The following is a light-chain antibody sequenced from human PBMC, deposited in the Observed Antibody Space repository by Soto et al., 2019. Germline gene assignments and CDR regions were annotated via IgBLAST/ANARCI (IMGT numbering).Light chain of an antibody. CDR1: QSVSSSY. Sequence: EIVLTQSPGTLSLSPGERASLSCRASQSVSSSYLAWYQQIPGQAPRLLINDASRRATGIPDRFSGSGSGTDFTLTISSLEPEDFAVYYCQQRSSWPITFGQGTRLEIK. V-gene: IGKV3D-20*02. CDR3: QQRSSWPIT. J-gene: IGKJ5*01. CDR2: DAS.